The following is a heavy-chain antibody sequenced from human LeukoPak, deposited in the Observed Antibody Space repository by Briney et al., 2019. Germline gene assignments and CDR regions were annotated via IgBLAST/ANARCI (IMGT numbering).Heavy chain of an antibody. CDR2: IRYDGSNK. Sequence: PGGSLRLSCAASGFTFSSYGMHWVRQAPGKGLEWVAFIRYDGSNKYYADSVKGRFTISRDNSKNTLYLQMNSLRAEDTAVYYCARRSAAKDAFDFWGQGTMLTVSS. V-gene: IGHV3-30*02. D-gene: IGHD6-25*01. J-gene: IGHJ3*01. CDR1: GFTFSSYG. CDR3: ARRSAAKDAFDF.